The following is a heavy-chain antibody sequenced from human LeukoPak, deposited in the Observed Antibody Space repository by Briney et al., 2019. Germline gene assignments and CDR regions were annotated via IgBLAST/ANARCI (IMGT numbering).Heavy chain of an antibody. J-gene: IGHJ4*02. Sequence: SETLSLTCAVYGGSFSGYYWSWIRQPPGKGLEWIGEINHSGSTNYNPSLKSRVTISVDTSKNQFSLKLSSVTAADTAVYYCAGASIAARPGAYWGQGTLVTVSS. V-gene: IGHV4-34*01. CDR3: AGASIAARPGAY. D-gene: IGHD6-6*01. CDR1: GGSFSGYY. CDR2: INHSGST.